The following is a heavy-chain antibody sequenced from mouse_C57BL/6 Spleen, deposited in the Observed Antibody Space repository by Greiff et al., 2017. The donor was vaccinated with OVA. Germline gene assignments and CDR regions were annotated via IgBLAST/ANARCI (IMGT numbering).Heavy chain of an antibody. CDR1: GYTFTDYY. CDR3: ARPYGSLYYAMDY. Sequence: VQLQQSGPVLVKPGASVKMSCKASGYTFTDYYMNWVKQSHGKSLEWIGVINPYNGGTSYNQKFKGKATLTVAKSSSTAYMELNSLTSEDSAVYYCARPYGSLYYAMDYWGQGTSVTVSS. J-gene: IGHJ4*01. D-gene: IGHD1-1*01. CDR2: INPYNGGT. V-gene: IGHV1-19*01.